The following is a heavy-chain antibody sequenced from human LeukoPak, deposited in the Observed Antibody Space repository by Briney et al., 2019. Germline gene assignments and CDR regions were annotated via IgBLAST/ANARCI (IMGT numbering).Heavy chain of an antibody. CDR3: ARHSHYDFWSGYLDY. CDR1: GYTFTSYW. J-gene: IGHJ4*02. D-gene: IGHD3-3*01. CDR2: IDPSDSYT. V-gene: IGHV5-10-1*01. Sequence: HGESLGISCKGSGYTFTSYWISWVRQMPGKGLEWMGKIDPSDSYTSYSPSFQGHVTISADKSISAAFLQWSSLKASDTAMYYCARHSHYDFWSGYLDYWGQGTLVTVSP.